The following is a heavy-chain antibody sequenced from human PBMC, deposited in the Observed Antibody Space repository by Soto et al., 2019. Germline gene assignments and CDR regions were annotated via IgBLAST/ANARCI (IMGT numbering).Heavy chain of an antibody. Sequence: QVQLVQSGAEVKKPGSSVKVSCKASGGTFSSYAISWVRQAPGQGLEWMGGIIPIFGTANYAQKFQGRVTITTGESASTAYMELSSQRSEDPAVYYCARAPRGFGNWFDPWGQGTRVTVSS. CDR3: ARAPRGFGNWFDP. CDR2: IIPIFGTA. CDR1: GGTFSSYA. J-gene: IGHJ5*02. D-gene: IGHD3-10*01. V-gene: IGHV1-69*05.